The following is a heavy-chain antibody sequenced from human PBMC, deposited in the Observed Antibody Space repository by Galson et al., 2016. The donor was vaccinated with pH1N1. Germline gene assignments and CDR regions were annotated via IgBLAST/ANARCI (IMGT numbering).Heavy chain of an antibody. D-gene: IGHD4-17*01. CDR2: ISRMFGVP. CDR3: ANRYGSSWYFDL. CDR1: GGTFTIYA. Sequence: SVKVSCKASGGTFTIYAINWVRQAPGQGLEWMGGISRMFGVPNYAHHCQDRVTITTEDSTSTAYMELISLRSEDTAVYYCANRYGSSWYFDLWGRGSLVAVSS. V-gene: IGHV1-69*05. J-gene: IGHJ2*01.